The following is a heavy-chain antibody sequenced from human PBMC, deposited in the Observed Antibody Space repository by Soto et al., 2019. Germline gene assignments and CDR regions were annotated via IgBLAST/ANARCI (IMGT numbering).Heavy chain of an antibody. CDR3: ARESGGYSYGPTPAFDI. J-gene: IGHJ3*02. CDR2: IYHSGST. D-gene: IGHD5-18*01. CDR1: VYSSSSGYY. Sequence: ETLSLTGGVSVYSSSSGYYWGWIRQPPGKGLEWIGTIYHSGSTYYNPSLKSRVTISVDTSKNQFSLKLSSVTAADAAVYYCARESGGYSYGPTPAFDIWGQGTMVTVSS. V-gene: IGHV4-38-2*02.